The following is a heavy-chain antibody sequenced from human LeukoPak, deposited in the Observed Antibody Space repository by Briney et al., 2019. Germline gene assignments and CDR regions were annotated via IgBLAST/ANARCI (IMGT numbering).Heavy chain of an antibody. J-gene: IGHJ5*02. V-gene: IGHV1-18*01. CDR3: ARGDWFDP. CDR2: VSGYNGNT. D-gene: IGHD2-21*01. Sequence: GASVKVSCKASGYTFTSYDINWVRQAPGQGLEWMGWVSGYNGNTNYAQKFEGRVAMTTDTSSSTAYMELRSLRSDDTAIYYCARGDWFDPWRQGTLVTVSS. CDR1: GYTFTSYD.